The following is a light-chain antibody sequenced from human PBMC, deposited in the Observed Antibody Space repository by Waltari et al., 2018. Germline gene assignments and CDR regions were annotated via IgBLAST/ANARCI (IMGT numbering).Light chain of an antibody. V-gene: IGKV3-11*01. CDR1: QSLSTS. CDR2: HAS. CDR3: QQRGT. Sequence: EIVLTQSPATLSLSPGERATLSCRASQSLSTSLAWYQHKPGQAPRLLIYHASNRATGIPARFSGSGSGTDFTLTISSLEPEDIAVYYCQQRGTFGPGTKVEIK. J-gene: IGKJ3*01.